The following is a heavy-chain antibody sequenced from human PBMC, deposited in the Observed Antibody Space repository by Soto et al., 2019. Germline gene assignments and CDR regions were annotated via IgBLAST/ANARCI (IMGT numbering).Heavy chain of an antibody. CDR3: ARARGIAAAGSTWGGNWFDP. D-gene: IGHD6-13*01. V-gene: IGHV1-69*13. CDR2: IIPIFGTA. Sequence: GASVKVSCKASGGTFSSYAISWVRQAPGQGLEWMGGIIPIFGTANYAQKFQGRVTITADESTSTAYMELSSLRSEDTAVYYCARARGIAAAGSTWGGNWFDPWGQGTLVTVSS. J-gene: IGHJ5*02. CDR1: GGTFSSYA.